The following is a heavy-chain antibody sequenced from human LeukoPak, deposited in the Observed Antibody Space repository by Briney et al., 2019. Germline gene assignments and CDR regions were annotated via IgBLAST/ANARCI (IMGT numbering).Heavy chain of an antibody. Sequence: ASVKVSCKASGGTFSSYAISWVRQAPGQGLEWMGGIIPIFGTANYAQKFQGRVTITADESTSTAYMELSSLRSGDTAVYYCARGTDSSGWYNWFDPWGQGTLVTVSS. J-gene: IGHJ5*02. CDR1: GGTFSSYA. CDR2: IIPIFGTA. V-gene: IGHV1-69*13. D-gene: IGHD6-19*01. CDR3: ARGTDSSGWYNWFDP.